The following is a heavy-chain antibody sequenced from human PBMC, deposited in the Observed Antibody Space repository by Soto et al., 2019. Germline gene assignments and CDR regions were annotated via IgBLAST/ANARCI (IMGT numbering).Heavy chain of an antibody. CDR2: ISSTTNYI. Sequence: PGGSLRLSYAASGFTFTRYSMNWVRQAPGKGLEWVSSISSTTNYIYYGDSMKGRFTISRDNAKNSLYLEMNCLRAEDTAVYYCARESEDLTSNFDYWGQGTLVTVSS. J-gene: IGHJ4*02. V-gene: IGHV3-21*06. CDR1: GFTFTRYS. CDR3: ARESEDLTSNFDY.